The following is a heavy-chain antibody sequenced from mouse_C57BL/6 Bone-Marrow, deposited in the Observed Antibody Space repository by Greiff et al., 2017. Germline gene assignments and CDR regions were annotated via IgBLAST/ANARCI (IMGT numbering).Heavy chain of an antibody. CDR1: GYTFTSYW. D-gene: IGHD2-2*01. Sequence: VQLQQPGAELVKPGASVKMSCKASGYTFTSYWITWVKQRPGQGLEWIGDIYPGSGSTNYNEKFKRKATLTVDQSSSTAYMQLSSLTSEDSAVYYCSRDYGYDGYWGQGTSLTVSS. V-gene: IGHV1-55*01. CDR3: SRDYGYDGY. J-gene: IGHJ2*02. CDR2: IYPGSGST.